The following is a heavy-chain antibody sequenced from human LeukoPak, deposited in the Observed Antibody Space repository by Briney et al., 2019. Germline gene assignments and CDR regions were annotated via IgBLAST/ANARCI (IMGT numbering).Heavy chain of an antibody. J-gene: IGHJ3*02. CDR1: GYTFTSYY. CDR2: INPSGGST. D-gene: IGHD6-19*01. CDR3: ARGGGIAVAGSPDAFDI. V-gene: IGHV1-46*01. Sequence: ASVKVSCKASGYTFTSYYMHWVRQAPGQGLEWMGIINPSGGSTSYAQKFQGRVTMTRDTSTSTVYMELGSLRSEDTAVYYCARGGGIAVAGSPDAFDIWGQGTMVTVSS.